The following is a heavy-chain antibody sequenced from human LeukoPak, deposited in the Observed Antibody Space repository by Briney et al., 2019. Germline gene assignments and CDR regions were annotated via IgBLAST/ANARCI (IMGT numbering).Heavy chain of an antibody. Sequence: SETLSLTCTVSGGSISSYYWSWIRQPPGKGLEWIGYIYYSGSTNYNPSLKSRVTISVDTSKNQFSLELSSVTAADTAVYYCASSNPRAFDYWGQGTLVTVSS. J-gene: IGHJ4*02. D-gene: IGHD2-8*01. V-gene: IGHV4-59*01. CDR3: ASSNPRAFDY. CDR2: IYYSGST. CDR1: GGSISSYY.